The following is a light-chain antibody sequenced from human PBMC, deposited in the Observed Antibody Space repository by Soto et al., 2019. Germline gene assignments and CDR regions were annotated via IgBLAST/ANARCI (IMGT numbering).Light chain of an antibody. V-gene: IGLV1-47*01. CDR1: SSNIVSNY. CDR3: AASDDSLSRPLYV. CDR2: RNN. J-gene: IGLJ1*01. Sequence: QSVLTQPPSASGTPGQRVTISCSGSSSNIVSNYVYWYQQLPGTAPKLLIYRNNQRPSGVPDRFSGSKSGTSASLAISGLRSEDEADYYCAASDDSLSRPLYVFGTGTKVTVL.